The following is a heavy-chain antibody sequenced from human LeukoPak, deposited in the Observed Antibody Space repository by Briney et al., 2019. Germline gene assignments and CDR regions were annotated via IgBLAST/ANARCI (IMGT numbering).Heavy chain of an antibody. CDR1: GFTFSSSE. J-gene: IGHJ4*02. CDR2: ISSSASTK. Sequence: PGGSLRLSCAASGFTFSSSEMNWVRQAPGKGLEWVSYISSSASTKYYADSVKGRFTISRDNAKSSLYLQMNSLRVDDTAVYYCARALPSSWYFFDYWGQGALVTVSS. D-gene: IGHD6-13*01. V-gene: IGHV3-48*03. CDR3: ARALPSSWYFFDY.